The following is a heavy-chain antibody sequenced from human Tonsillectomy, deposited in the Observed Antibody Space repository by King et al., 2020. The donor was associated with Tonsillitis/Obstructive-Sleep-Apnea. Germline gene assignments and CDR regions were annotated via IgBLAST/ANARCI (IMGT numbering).Heavy chain of an antibody. Sequence: VQLVESGGGLVQPGGSLRLSCAASGFTVSSNYMSWVRQAPGKGLEWVSVIYSGGSTYYADSVKGRFTISRHNSKNTLYLQRNSLRAEDTAVYYCAIASLEPREYYFDYWGEGTLVTVSS. V-gene: IGHV3-53*04. CDR3: AIASLEPREYYFDY. CDR2: IYSGGST. CDR1: GFTVSSNY. D-gene: IGHD1-1*01. J-gene: IGHJ4*02.